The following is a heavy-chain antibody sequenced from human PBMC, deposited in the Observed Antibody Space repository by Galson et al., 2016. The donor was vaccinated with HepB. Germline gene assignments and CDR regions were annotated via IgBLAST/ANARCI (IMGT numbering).Heavy chain of an antibody. V-gene: IGHV3-7*03. CDR1: GFTFSRSW. CDR2: IKEDGSST. D-gene: IGHD5-12*01. CDR3: ARDHISGRGPFFDY. Sequence: SLRLSCAASGFTFSRSWMTWVRQAPGRGLEWLANIKEDGSSTNHVDSVKGRFTISRDNAKTSLYLQMNSLRAEDTAVYYCARDHISGRGPFFDYWGPGTLVTVSS. J-gene: IGHJ4*02.